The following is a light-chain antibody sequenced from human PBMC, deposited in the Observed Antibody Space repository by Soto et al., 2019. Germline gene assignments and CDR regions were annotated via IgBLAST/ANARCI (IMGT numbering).Light chain of an antibody. CDR2: GAS. CDR1: ESIRSY. V-gene: IGKV1-39*01. Sequence: DIQMTQSPSSLSASVGDRVTITCRASESIRSYLNWYQQKPGKAPKLLIYGASSLQSGVPSRFSGGGSGTDFTLTISSLQPEDFATYFCKQSSAFPLTVGGGTKVDIK. J-gene: IGKJ4*01. CDR3: KQSSAFPLT.